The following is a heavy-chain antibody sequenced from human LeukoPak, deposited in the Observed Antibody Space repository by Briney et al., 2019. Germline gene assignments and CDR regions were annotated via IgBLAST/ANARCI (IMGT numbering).Heavy chain of an antibody. CDR1: GYTFTSYA. CDR2: INTNTGNP. Sequence: GASVKVSCKASGYTFTSYAMNWGRQAPGQGLEWRGWINTNTGNPTYAPGFTGRIVFSLDPSVSTAYLQISSLKAEDTAVYYCARGGGELRVRGVTSSYWGQGKLVTVSS. CDR3: ARGGGELRVRGVTSSY. D-gene: IGHD3-10*01. J-gene: IGHJ4*02. V-gene: IGHV7-4-1*02.